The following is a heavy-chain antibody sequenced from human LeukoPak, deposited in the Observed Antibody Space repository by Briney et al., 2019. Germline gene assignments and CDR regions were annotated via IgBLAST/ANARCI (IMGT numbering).Heavy chain of an antibody. Sequence: ASVKVSCKASGYTFTGYYMHWVRQAPGQGLEWMGWINPNSGGTNYAQKFQGRVTMTRDTSISTAYMELSRLRSDDTAVYYCARWLQGNYYYYYMDVWGKGTTVTVSS. D-gene: IGHD5-24*01. V-gene: IGHV1-2*02. CDR1: GYTFTGYY. J-gene: IGHJ6*03. CDR3: ARWLQGNYYYYYMDV. CDR2: INPNSGGT.